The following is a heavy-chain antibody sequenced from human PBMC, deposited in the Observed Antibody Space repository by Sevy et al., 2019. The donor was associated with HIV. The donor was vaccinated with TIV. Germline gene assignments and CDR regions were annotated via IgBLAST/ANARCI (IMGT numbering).Heavy chain of an antibody. V-gene: IGHV4-39*02. CDR1: GGTIVSSGHY. J-gene: IGHJ6*02. D-gene: IGHD5-12*01. CDR2: IYYNGHT. Sequence: SETLSLTCSVSGGTIVSSGHYWGWIRPTPGKGLEWIGSIYYNGHTYYSPSLKRCLTISIDTSKNQFSLNLSSVTAADTAIYFCAREAGGYDYDYGMDVWGQGTTVTVSS. CDR3: AREAGGYDYDYGMDV.